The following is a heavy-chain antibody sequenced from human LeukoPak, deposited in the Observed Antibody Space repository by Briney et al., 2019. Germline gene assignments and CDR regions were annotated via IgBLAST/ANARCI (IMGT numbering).Heavy chain of an antibody. CDR3: AREGRWLQPLDY. V-gene: IGHV1-3*03. CDR1: GYTFTSYA. D-gene: IGHD5-24*01. J-gene: IGHJ4*02. Sequence: ASVKVSCKASGYTFTSYAMHWVRQAPGQRLEWMGWINAGNGNTKYSQEFQGRVTITRDTSASTAYMELSSLRSEDMAVYYCAREGRWLQPLDYWGQGTLVTVSS. CDR2: INAGNGNT.